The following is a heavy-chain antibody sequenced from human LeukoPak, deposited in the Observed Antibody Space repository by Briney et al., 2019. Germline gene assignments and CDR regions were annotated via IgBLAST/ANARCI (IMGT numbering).Heavy chain of an antibody. CDR3: ARTVVVVVGASDYFDY. J-gene: IGHJ4*02. CDR1: GFTFSSYW. CDR2: IRQDGGVK. V-gene: IGHV3-7*03. D-gene: IGHD2-2*01. Sequence: PGGSLRLSCAASGFTFSSYWMNWVRQAPGKGLEWVANIRQDGGVKYYMDSAKGRFTLSRDNAKSSLYLQMNSLRVEDTAMYFCARTVVVVVGASDYFDYWGQGTLVTVSS.